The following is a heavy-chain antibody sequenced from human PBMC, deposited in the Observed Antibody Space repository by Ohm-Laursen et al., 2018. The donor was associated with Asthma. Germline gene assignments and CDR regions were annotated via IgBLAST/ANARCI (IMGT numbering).Heavy chain of an antibody. V-gene: IGHV3-74*01. CDR3: ARECSSSPEAFDI. CDR2: LNTDGSGT. D-gene: IGHD6-13*01. J-gene: IGHJ3*02. Sequence: GSLRLSCAASGFTFSSYWMHWVRQAPGKGPVWVSRLNTDGSGTWYADSVKGRFTISRDNAKNTLYLQMISLRAEDTAVYYCARECSSSPEAFDIWGQGTLVTVSS. CDR1: GFTFSSYW.